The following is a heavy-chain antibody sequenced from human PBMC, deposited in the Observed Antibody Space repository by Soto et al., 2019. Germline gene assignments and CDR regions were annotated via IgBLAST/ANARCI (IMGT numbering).Heavy chain of an antibody. CDR3: ARDWDYYGAGSYFDYYYYGMDV. Sequence: ASVKVSYKASGYTFTSYAMHWVRQAPGQRLEWMGWINAGNGNTKYSQKFQGRVTITRDTSASTAYMELSSLRSEDTAVYYCARDWDYYGAGSYFDYYYYGMDVWGQGTKVTVSS. V-gene: IGHV1-3*01. CDR1: GYTFTSYA. D-gene: IGHD3-10*01. J-gene: IGHJ6*02. CDR2: INAGNGNT.